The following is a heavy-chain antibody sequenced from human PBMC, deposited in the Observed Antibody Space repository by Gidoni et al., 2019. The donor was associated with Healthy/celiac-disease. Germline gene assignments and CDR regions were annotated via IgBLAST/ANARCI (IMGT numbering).Heavy chain of an antibody. D-gene: IGHD3-3*01. Sequence: QVQLVQSGAEVKKPGASVKVSCKASGYTFTSSDINWVRQATGQGLAWMGWMNPNSGNTGYAQKFQGRVTMTRNTSISTAYMELSSLRSEDTAVYYCARGGAEGYYDFWSGYHYYYGMDVWGQGTTVTVSS. CDR1: GYTFTSSD. V-gene: IGHV1-8*01. CDR2: MNPNSGNT. CDR3: ARGGAEGYYDFWSGYHYYYGMDV. J-gene: IGHJ6*02.